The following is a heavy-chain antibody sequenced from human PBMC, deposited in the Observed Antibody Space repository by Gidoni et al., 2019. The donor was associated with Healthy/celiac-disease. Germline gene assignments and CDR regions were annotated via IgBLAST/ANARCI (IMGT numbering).Heavy chain of an antibody. CDR3: ARETAVYGDYGWFDP. V-gene: IGHV3-30-3*01. D-gene: IGHD4-17*01. J-gene: IGHJ5*02. CDR2: ISYDGSNK. Sequence: QVQLVESGGGVVQPGRSLRLSCAASGFTFSSYAMHWVRQAPGKGLEWVAVISYDGSNKYYADSVKGRFTISRDNSKNTLYLQMNSLRAEDTAVYYCARETAVYGDYGWFDPWGQGTLVTVSS. CDR1: GFTFSSYA.